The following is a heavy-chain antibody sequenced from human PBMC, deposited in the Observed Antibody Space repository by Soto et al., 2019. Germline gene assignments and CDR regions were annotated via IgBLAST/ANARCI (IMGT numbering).Heavy chain of an antibody. CDR3: ARDSSQDYYGSGSYWIYYYYYYGMDV. D-gene: IGHD3-10*01. CDR2: IGAYNVKT. V-gene: IGHV1-18*01. Sequence: SAVKVSCKASGYTFTSYGIRWGRQAPGQVLDWMVCIGAYNVKTNCAEELQGRVTMTTDTSTRTAYMELRSLRSDDTAVYSCARDSSQDYYGSGSYWIYYYYYYGMDVWGQGTTVTVSS. J-gene: IGHJ6*02. CDR1: GYTFTSYG.